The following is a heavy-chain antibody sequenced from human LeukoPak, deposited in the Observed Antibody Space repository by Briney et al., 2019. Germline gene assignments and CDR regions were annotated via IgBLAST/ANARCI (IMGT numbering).Heavy chain of an antibody. CDR3: ARHGTPAAAGSAFDI. D-gene: IGHD6-13*01. CDR2: IFPGHSQA. Sequence: GESLKISCKGSGYRFTDYWIGWVRQMPGKGLEWMGIIFPGHSQAKNSPSFQGQVTISADKSVSTAYLQWSSLRASDTAMYYCARHGTPAAAGSAFDIWGQGTMVTVSS. V-gene: IGHV5-51*01. CDR1: GYRFTDYW. J-gene: IGHJ3*02.